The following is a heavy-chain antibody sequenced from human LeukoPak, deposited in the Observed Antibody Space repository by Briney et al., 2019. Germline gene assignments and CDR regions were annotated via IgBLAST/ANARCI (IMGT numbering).Heavy chain of an antibody. CDR3: AKGVVRGVIRNWFDP. CDR2: ISYDGSNK. CDR1: GLTFSSYG. V-gene: IGHV3-30*18. J-gene: IGHJ5*02. D-gene: IGHD3-10*01. Sequence: GRSLRLSCAASGLTFSSYGMHWVRQAPGKGLEWVAVISYDGSNKYYADSVKGRFTISRDNSKNTLYLQMNSLRAEDTAVYYCAKGVVRGVIRNWFDPWGQGTLVTVSS.